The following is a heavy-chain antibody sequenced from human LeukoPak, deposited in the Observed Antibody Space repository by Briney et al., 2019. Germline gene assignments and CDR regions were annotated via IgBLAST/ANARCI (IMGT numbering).Heavy chain of an antibody. J-gene: IGHJ3*02. V-gene: IGHV4-39*07. D-gene: IGHD3-22*01. CDR1: GGPISSSSYY. CDR3: ATPSSGYYYFSHLYAFDI. Sequence: PSETLSLTCTVSGGPISSSSYYWGWIRQPPGTGLEWIGSIYYSGSTYYNPSLKSRVTISVDTSKNQFSLKLSSVTAADTAVYYCATPSSGYYYFSHLYAFDIWGQGTMVTVSS. CDR2: IYYSGST.